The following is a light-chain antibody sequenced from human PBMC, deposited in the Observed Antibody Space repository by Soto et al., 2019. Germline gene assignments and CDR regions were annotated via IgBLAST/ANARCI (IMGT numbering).Light chain of an antibody. CDR3: SSYTSSSTHWV. CDR1: SSDVGGYNY. CDR2: EVS. Sequence: QSVLTQPASVSGSPGQSITISCTGTSSDVGGYNYVSWYQQHPGKAPKIMIYEVSNRPSGVSNRFSGSKSGNTASLTISGLQAEDEAEYYCSSYTSSSTHWVFGGGTKLTVL. J-gene: IGLJ3*02. V-gene: IGLV2-14*01.